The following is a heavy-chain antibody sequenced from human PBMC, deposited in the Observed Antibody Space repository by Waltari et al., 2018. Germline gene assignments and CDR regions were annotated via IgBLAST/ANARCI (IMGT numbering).Heavy chain of an antibody. J-gene: IGHJ4*02. Sequence: QVQLQESGPGLVKPSEPLSLTCTVPGGSISSYYWSWIRQPPGKGLEWIGYIYYSGSTNYNPSLKSRVTISVDTSKKQFSLKLSSVTAADTAVYYCARESSGWLYYFDYWGQGTLVTVSS. CDR2: IYYSGST. CDR3: ARESSGWLYYFDY. D-gene: IGHD6-19*01. V-gene: IGHV4-59*01. CDR1: GGSISSYY.